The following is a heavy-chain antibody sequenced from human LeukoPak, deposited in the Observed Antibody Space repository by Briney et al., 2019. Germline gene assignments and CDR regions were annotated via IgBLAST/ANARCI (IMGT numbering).Heavy chain of an antibody. D-gene: IGHD1-14*01. CDR2: ISGSGGST. Sequence: ASVKVSCKASGGTFSSYAMSWVRQAPGKGLEWVSAISGSGGSTYYADSVKGRFTISRDNSKNTLYLQMNSLRAEDTAVYYCAKRLSVPEGYFDYWGQGTLVTVSS. CDR3: AKRLSVPEGYFDY. J-gene: IGHJ4*02. CDR1: GGTFSSYA. V-gene: IGHV3-23*01.